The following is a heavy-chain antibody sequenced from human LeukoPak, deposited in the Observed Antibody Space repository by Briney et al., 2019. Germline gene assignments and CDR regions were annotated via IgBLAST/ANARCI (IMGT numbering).Heavy chain of an antibody. CDR1: GGTFSSYA. CDR2: IIPIFGTA. Sequence: GASVKVSCKASGGTFSSYAISWVRQAPGQGLEWMGGIIPIFGTANYAQKFQGRVTITADESTSTAYMELSSLRSEDTAMYYCARDGGSGSYYVYWGQGTLVTVSS. V-gene: IGHV1-69*13. CDR3: ARDGGSGSYYVY. D-gene: IGHD1-26*01. J-gene: IGHJ4*02.